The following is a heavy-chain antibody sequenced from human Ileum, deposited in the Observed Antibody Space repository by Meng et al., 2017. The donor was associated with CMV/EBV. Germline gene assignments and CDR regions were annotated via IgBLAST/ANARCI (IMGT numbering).Heavy chain of an antibody. V-gene: IGHV3-43*01. CDR2: INWDGTNT. CDR1: RFTFDDYS. CDR3: ARDGH. Sequence: QLGVSGELVGQCGGSLGLSCSAARFTFDDYSMHWVRQRPGKGLEWISIINWDGTNTDYADSVRGRFTISRDNSRNSLYLEMNSLRTDDTAFYFCARDGHWGQGTLVTVSS. J-gene: IGHJ4*02.